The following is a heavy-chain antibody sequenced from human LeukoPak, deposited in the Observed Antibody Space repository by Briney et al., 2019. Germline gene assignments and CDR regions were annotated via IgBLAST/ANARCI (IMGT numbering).Heavy chain of an antibody. V-gene: IGHV3-73*01. D-gene: IGHD3-10*01. CDR2: IRSTANGYAT. CDR1: GFTFSGSA. J-gene: IGHJ4*02. Sequence: GGSLRLSCAASGFTFSGSALHWVRQASGKGLEWVDRIRSTANGYATAYAASVKGRFTISRDDSKNTAYLQMDSLKTEDTAVYYCTGNYYGSGSYADFDYWGQGTLVTVSS. CDR3: TGNYYGSGSYADFDY.